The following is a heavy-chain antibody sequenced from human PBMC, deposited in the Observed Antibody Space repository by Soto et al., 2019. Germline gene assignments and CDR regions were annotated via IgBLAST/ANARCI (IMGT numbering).Heavy chain of an antibody. CDR1: GGSFSGYY. CDR2: INHSGSS. V-gene: IGHV4-34*01. J-gene: IGHJ1*01. Sequence: QVQLQQWGAGLLKPSETLSLTCAVYGGSFSGYYWSWVRQPPGKGLEWIGEINHSGSSNYNPSHQSRVTISVDTAKTQYSLKLSSVTAAATAVYYCARGVGKMVEREHWGQGTLVTVSS. CDR3: ARGVGKMVEREH. D-gene: IGHD1-1*01.